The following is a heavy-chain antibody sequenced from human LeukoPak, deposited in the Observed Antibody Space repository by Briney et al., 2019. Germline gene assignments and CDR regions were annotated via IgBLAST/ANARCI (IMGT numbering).Heavy chain of an antibody. CDR1: GTTFDRYS. CDR3: ARDRYLPSGGYYYMDV. J-gene: IGHJ6*03. Sequence: PGGSLRLSCVAYGTTFDRYSMDWVRQAPGKGLEWVSYVSSGSNTRLYAESVKGRFTISTDNSNDSLFLQMNSLRAEDSAVYYCARDRYLPSGGYYYMDVWGKGTTVTVSS. V-gene: IGHV3-48*04. D-gene: IGHD5-12*01. CDR2: VSSGSNTR.